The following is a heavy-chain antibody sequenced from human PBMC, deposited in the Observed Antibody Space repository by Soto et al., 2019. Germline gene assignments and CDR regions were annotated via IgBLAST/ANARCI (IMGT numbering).Heavy chain of an antibody. Sequence: EVQLLESGGGFVQPGGSLRLSCTASGVGLSTYAISWVRQAPGKGLVWVSVISGNSGKTDYADSVKGRFSISRDKSENTVYLQMNRLRAEDTAVYYCALPSCGGDCYSPFDYCGQGTLVTVSS. CDR2: ISGNSGKT. CDR3: ALPSCGGDCYSPFDY. V-gene: IGHV3-23*01. CDR1: GVGLSTYA. J-gene: IGHJ4*02. D-gene: IGHD2-21*02.